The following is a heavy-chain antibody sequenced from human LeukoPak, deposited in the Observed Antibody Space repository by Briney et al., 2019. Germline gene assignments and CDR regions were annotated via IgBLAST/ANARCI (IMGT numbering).Heavy chain of an antibody. Sequence: SQTLSLTCALSGDSVSSNSAAWNWIRQSPSRGLEWLGRTYYRSKWYNDYAVSVKSRITINPDTSKNQFSLQLNSVTPEDTAVYYCARAQEGSGSYYNVGYFDYWGQGTLVTVSS. D-gene: IGHD3-10*01. V-gene: IGHV6-1*01. J-gene: IGHJ4*02. CDR3: ARAQEGSGSYYNVGYFDY. CDR2: TYYRSKWYN. CDR1: GDSVSSNSAA.